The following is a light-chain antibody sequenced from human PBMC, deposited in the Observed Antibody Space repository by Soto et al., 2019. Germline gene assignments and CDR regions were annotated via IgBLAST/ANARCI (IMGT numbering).Light chain of an antibody. CDR3: QKRSNWPPVT. CDR2: DAS. Sequence: EIVLTQSPATLSLSPGERATLSCRASQSVSSYLAWYQQKPGQAPRLLIYDASNRATGIPARFSGSGSGTDFTLTISSLEPEDFAVYYCQKRSNWPPVTFGQGTHLEI. J-gene: IGKJ5*01. CDR1: QSVSSY. V-gene: IGKV3-11*01.